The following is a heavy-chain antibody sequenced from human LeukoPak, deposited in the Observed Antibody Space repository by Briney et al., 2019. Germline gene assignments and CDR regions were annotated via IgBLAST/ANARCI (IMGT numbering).Heavy chain of an antibody. Sequence: GGSLRLSCAASGFTFRSFAMSWVRQAPGKGLEWVSGIIGSGRTTFYADSVKGRFTISRDNSKNTLYLQMNSLRAEDTAVYYCASTGGTVGNYYYYYMDVWGKGTTVTVSS. CDR2: IIGSGRTT. D-gene: IGHD1-14*01. V-gene: IGHV3-23*01. J-gene: IGHJ6*03. CDR1: GFTFRSFA. CDR3: ASTGGTVGNYYYYYMDV.